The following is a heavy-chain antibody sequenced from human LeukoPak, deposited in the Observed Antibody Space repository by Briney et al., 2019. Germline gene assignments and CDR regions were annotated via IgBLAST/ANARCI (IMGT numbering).Heavy chain of an antibody. V-gene: IGHV4-39*07. CDR1: GGSISSSSYY. CDR2: IHYSGST. D-gene: IGHD5-18*01. CDR3: ARGADVDTVYGPFGYYYYYMDV. J-gene: IGHJ6*03. Sequence: PSETLSLTCTVSGGSISSSSYYWGWIRQPPGKGLEWIGSIHYSGSTYYNPSLKSRVTISVDTSKNQFSLKLSSVTAADTAVYYCARGADVDTVYGPFGYYYYYMDVWGKGTTVTVSS.